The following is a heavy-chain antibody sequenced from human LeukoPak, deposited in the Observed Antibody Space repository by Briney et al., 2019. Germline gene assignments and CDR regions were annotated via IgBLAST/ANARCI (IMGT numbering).Heavy chain of an antibody. CDR2: ISAYNGNT. CDR3: AREGGLELPNDYYYGMDV. J-gene: IGHJ6*02. Sequence: ASVKVSCKASGYTLTSYGISWVRQAPGQGLEWMGWISAYNGNTNYAQKLQGRVTMTTDTSTSTAYMELRSLRSDDTAVCYCAREGGLELPNDYYYGMDVWGQGTTVTVSS. D-gene: IGHD1-7*01. V-gene: IGHV1-18*01. CDR1: GYTLTSYG.